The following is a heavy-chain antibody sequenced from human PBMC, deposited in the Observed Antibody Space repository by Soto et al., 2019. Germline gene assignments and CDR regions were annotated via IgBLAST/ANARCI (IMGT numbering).Heavy chain of an antibody. CDR3: AREPYCSGGSCYSFSREYYYYMDV. CDR2: ISSGSTTI. CDR1: EFTFITYS. V-gene: IGHV3-48*01. Sequence: EVQLVESGGALLQPGASLRLSGAASEFTFITYSRNGVRLAPGKGLEGISYISSGSTTIYYEDSVRGRFTISRDNAKNSLYLQMNSLRAEDTAVYYCAREPYCSGGSCYSFSREYYYYMDVWGKGTTVTVSS. D-gene: IGHD2-15*01. J-gene: IGHJ6*03.